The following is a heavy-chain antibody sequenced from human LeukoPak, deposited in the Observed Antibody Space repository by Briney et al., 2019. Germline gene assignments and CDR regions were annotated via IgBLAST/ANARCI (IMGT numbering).Heavy chain of an antibody. J-gene: IGHJ5*02. V-gene: IGHV4-39*07. CDR1: GGSISSSSYY. D-gene: IGHD4-11*01. CDR2: IYYSGRT. Sequence: PSETLSLTCTVSGGSISSSSYYWGWIRQPPGKGLEWIGSIYYSGRTYYNPSLKSRVTISVDTSKNQFSLKLSSVTAADTAVYYCARDSMLYSNYVGRPPGLNWFDPWGQGTLVTVSS. CDR3: ARDSMLYSNYVGRPPGLNWFDP.